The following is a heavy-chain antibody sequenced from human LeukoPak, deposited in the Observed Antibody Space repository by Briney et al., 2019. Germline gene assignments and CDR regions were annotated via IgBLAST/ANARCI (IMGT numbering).Heavy chain of an antibody. CDR1: GYTFTGYY. V-gene: IGHV1-2*02. CDR2: INPNSGGT. CDR3: ARVSGLRAPQH. J-gene: IGHJ1*01. Sequence: ASVKVSCTASGYTFTGYYMHWVRQAPGQGLEWMGWINPNSGGTNYAQKFQGRVTMTRDTSISTAYMELSRLRSDDTAAYYCARVSGLRAPQHWGQGTLVTVSS. D-gene: IGHD5-12*01.